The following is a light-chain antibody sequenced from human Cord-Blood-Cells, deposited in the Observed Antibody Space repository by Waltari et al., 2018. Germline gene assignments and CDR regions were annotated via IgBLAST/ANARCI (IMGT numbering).Light chain of an antibody. CDR3: CSYAGSSTYV. Sequence: QSALTQPAAVSGSPGQSITISSTGTSSDVGGYNLVFWYQQHPGKAPKLSIYEVSKRPSGVSNRFSGSKSGNTASLTISGLQAEDEADYYCCSYAGSSTYVFGTGTKVTVL. V-gene: IGLV2-23*02. CDR1: SSDVGGYNL. J-gene: IGLJ1*01. CDR2: EVS.